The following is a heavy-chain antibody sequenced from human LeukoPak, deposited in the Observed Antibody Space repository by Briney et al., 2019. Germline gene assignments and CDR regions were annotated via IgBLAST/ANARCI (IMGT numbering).Heavy chain of an antibody. Sequence: NASGTLSLTCAVSGGSISSSNWWSWVRQPPGKGLEWIGEIYHSGSTNYNPSLKSRVTISVDTSKNQFSLRLSSVTAADTAVYYCARDSRSSTSFGAFDIWGQGTMVTVSS. D-gene: IGHD6-13*01. V-gene: IGHV4-4*02. CDR3: ARDSRSSTSFGAFDI. CDR1: GGSISSSNW. CDR2: IYHSGST. J-gene: IGHJ3*02.